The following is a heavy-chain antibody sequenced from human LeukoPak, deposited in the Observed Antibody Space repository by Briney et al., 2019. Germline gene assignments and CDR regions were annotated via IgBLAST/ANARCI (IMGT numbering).Heavy chain of an antibody. D-gene: IGHD6-13*01. J-gene: IGHJ4*02. V-gene: IGHV3-30-3*01. CDR3: ARDLKIAAADYYFDY. CDR1: GFTFTNYA. Sequence: GESLKISCSASGFTFTNYAMHWVRQAPGKGLEWVAVISNDGYDKHNADSVKGRFTISRDNSKNTLYLQMNSLRPEDTAVYYCARDLKIAAADYYFDYWGRGALVTVSS. CDR2: ISNDGYDK.